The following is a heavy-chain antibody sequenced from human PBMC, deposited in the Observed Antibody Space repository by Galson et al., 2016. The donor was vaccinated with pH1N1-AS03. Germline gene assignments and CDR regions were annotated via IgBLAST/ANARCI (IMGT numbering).Heavy chain of an antibody. CDR2: IRDSGGST. J-gene: IGHJ4*02. Sequence: SLRLSCAASGFTFSNYAMSWVRQAPGKGLEWVSGIRDSGGSTYYAESVKGRFTISRDNSKNTLYLQMNSLRAEDTAVYYCAKGVGATDGLFDYWGPGNLVTVSS. V-gene: IGHV3-23*01. D-gene: IGHD4/OR15-4a*01. CDR1: GFTFSNYA. CDR3: AKGVGATDGLFDY.